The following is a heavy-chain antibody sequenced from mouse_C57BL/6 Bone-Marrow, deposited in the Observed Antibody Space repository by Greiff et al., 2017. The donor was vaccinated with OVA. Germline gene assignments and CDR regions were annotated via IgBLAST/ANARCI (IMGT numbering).Heavy chain of an antibody. CDR2: IYPRSGNT. CDR3: ARGYSNPAWFAY. J-gene: IGHJ3*01. D-gene: IGHD2-5*01. Sequence: QVQLQQSGAELARPGASVKLSCKASGYTFTSYGISWVKQRTGQGLEWIGKIYPRSGNTYYNAKFKGKATLTADKYSSTAYMELRSLTSEDSAVYFCARGYSNPAWFAYWGQGTLVTASA. CDR1: GYTFTSYG. V-gene: IGHV1-81*01.